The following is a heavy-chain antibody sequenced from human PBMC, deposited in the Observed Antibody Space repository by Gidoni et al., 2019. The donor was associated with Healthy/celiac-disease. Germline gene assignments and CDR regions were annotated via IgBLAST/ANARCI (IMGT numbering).Heavy chain of an antibody. CDR1: GGSISSSSYY. Sequence: QLQLQESGPGLVKPSETLSLTCTVSGGSISSSSYYWGWIRQPPGKGLEWIGSIYYSGSTYYNPSLKSRVTISVDTSKNQFSLKLSSVTAADTAVYYCARHGIAVAGRAFDYWGQGTLVTVSS. D-gene: IGHD6-19*01. CDR3: ARHGIAVAGRAFDY. V-gene: IGHV4-39*01. J-gene: IGHJ4*02. CDR2: IYYSGST.